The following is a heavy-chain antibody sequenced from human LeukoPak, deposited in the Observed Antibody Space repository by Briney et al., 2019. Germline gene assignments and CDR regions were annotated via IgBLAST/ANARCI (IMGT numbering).Heavy chain of an antibody. J-gene: IGHJ4*02. CDR1: GGSISSSSYY. D-gene: IGHD4-17*01. V-gene: IGHV4-39*07. CDR2: IYYSGST. Sequence: SETLSLTCTVSGGSISSSSYYWGWIRQPPGKGLEWIGSIYYSGSTYYNPSLKSRVTISVDTSKNQFSLKLSSVTAADTAVYYCASLDYGDFSFDYWGQGTLVTVSS. CDR3: ASLDYGDFSFDY.